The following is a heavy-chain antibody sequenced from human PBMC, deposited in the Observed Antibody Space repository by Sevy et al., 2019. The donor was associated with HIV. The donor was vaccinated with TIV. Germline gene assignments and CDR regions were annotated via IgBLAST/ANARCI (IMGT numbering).Heavy chain of an antibody. CDR2: ISAYNGNT. J-gene: IGHJ6*02. Sequence: ASVKVSCKASGYTFTSYGISWVRQAPGQGLEWMGWISAYNGNTNYAQKLQGRVTMTTDTSTSTAYMELRSLRSDDTAVYYCARYWVVRGDTPYYYYYGMDVWGQGTTVTVSS. CDR1: GYTFTSYG. V-gene: IGHV1-18*04. CDR3: ARYWVVRGDTPYYYYYGMDV. D-gene: IGHD3-10*01.